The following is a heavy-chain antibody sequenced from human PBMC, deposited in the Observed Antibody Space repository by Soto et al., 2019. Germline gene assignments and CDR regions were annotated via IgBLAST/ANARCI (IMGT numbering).Heavy chain of an antibody. D-gene: IGHD6-6*01. CDR2: IWYDGSNK. V-gene: IGHV3-33*01. J-gene: IGHJ4*02. Sequence: QVQLVESGGGVVQPGRSLRLSCAASGFTFSSYGMHWVRQAPGKGLECVAVIWYDGSNKYYADSVKGRFTFSRDNSKNTLYLQMNSLRAEDTAVYYCARDWSSSAFDYWGQGTLVTVSS. CDR1: GFTFSSYG. CDR3: ARDWSSSAFDY.